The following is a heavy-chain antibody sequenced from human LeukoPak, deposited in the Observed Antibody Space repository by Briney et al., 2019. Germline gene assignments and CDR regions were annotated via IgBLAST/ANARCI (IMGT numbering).Heavy chain of an antibody. CDR2: LSNTGDDT. CDR3: AKVPLGTDDWHNLYDY. D-gene: IGHD1/OR15-1a*01. Sequence: GGSLRLSCAASGFTFSSYAMTWVRQAPGKGLEWVSGLSNTGDDTFYADSVKGRFTISRDNSKNTLYLQMNSLRAEDTAVYYCAKVPLGTDDWHNLYDYWGQGTLVTVSS. J-gene: IGHJ4*02. CDR1: GFTFSSYA. V-gene: IGHV3-23*01.